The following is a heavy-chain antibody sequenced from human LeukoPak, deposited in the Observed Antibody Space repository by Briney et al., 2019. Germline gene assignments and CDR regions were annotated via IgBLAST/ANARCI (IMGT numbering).Heavy chain of an antibody. J-gene: IGHJ4*02. CDR2: MNPNSGST. CDR1: GYTFTSYD. CDR3: ARGSWDYDSSGYYYPFDY. D-gene: IGHD3-22*01. V-gene: IGHV1-8*01. Sequence: GASVKVSCKASGYTFTSYDINWMRQATGQGLEWMGWMNPNSGSTGYAQKFQGRVTITRNTSISTAYMELSSLRSEDTAVYYCARGSWDYDSSGYYYPFDYWGQGTLVTVSS.